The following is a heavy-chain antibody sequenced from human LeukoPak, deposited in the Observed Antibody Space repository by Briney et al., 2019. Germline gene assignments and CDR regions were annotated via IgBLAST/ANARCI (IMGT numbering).Heavy chain of an antibody. V-gene: IGHV3-43*01. J-gene: IGHJ4*02. D-gene: IGHD1-26*01. CDR3: ASGATPHY. CDR2: VAWDGGGT. Sequence: GGSLRLSCAASGFNFDDYTMHWVRQSPGKGLEWVSLVAWDGGGTFFADSVKGRFTVSRDNAKNSLYLQMNSLRAEDTAVYYCASGATPHYWGQGTLVTVSS. CDR1: GFNFDDYT.